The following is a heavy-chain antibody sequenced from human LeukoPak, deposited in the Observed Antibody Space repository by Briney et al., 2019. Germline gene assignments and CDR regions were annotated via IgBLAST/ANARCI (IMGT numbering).Heavy chain of an antibody. D-gene: IGHD6-19*01. CDR1: GFTFSMYW. V-gene: IGHV3-74*01. CDR2: INSEGRGT. J-gene: IGHJ3*02. CDR3: ARAQWLADDAFDI. Sequence: GGSLRLSCAASGFTFSMYWMHWVRQVPGKGLVWVSRINSEGRGTTYADSVKGRFTISRDNAKNTLYLQMNGLRVEDTAVYYCARAQWLADDAFDIWGQGTMVTVSS.